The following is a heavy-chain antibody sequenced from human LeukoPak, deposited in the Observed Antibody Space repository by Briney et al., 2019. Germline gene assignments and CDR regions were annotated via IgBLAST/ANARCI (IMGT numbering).Heavy chain of an antibody. Sequence: GGSLRLSCAASGFTFSDYYMSWIRQAPGKGLEWVSYISSSGSTMYYADSVKGRFTISRDNAKNSLYLQMNSLRAEDTAVYYCAREVDSDYYDSSGLYYFDYWGQGTLVTVSS. J-gene: IGHJ4*02. D-gene: IGHD3-22*01. CDR1: GFTFSDYY. V-gene: IGHV3-11*01. CDR3: AREVDSDYYDSSGLYYFDY. CDR2: ISSSGSTM.